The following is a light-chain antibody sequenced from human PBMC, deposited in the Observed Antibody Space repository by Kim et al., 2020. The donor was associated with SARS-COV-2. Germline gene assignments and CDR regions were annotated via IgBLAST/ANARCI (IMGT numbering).Light chain of an antibody. V-gene: IGKV1-9*01. CDR3: QQLNSYPLT. CDR2: AAS. J-gene: IGKJ4*01. CDR1: QGISSY. Sequence: ASVGDRVTIPCRASQGISSYLAWYQQKPGKAPKLLIYAASTLQSGVPSRFSGSGSGTDFTLTISRLQPEDLATYYCQQLNSYPLTFGGGTKVDIK.